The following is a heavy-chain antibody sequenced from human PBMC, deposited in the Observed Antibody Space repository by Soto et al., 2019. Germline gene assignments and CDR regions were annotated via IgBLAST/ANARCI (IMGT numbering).Heavy chain of an antibody. CDR1: GGSISSSSYY. D-gene: IGHD2-15*01. J-gene: IGHJ5*02. V-gene: IGHV4-39*01. CDR3: ARLRGYCSGGSCSTVRLFDP. CDR2: IYYSGST. Sequence: SETLSLTCTVSGGSISSSSYYWGWIRQPPGKGLEWIGSIYYSGSTYYNPSLKSRVTISVDTSKNQFSLKLSSVTAADTAVYYCARLRGYCSGGSCSTVRLFDPWGQGTLVTVSS.